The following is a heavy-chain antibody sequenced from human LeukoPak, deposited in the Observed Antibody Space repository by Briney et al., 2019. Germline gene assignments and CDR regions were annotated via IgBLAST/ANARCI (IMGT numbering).Heavy chain of an antibody. J-gene: IGHJ4*02. CDR1: GGSISSYY. Sequence: SETLSLTCTVSGGSISSYYWSWIRQPPGSGLEWIGYIYYRGSTNYNPSLKSRVTISVDTSMNQFSLKVSSVTAADTAVYYCARHVGTSWSNPFDYWGQGTLVTVSS. V-gene: IGHV4-59*08. CDR2: IYYRGST. D-gene: IGHD6-13*01. CDR3: ARHVGTSWSNPFDY.